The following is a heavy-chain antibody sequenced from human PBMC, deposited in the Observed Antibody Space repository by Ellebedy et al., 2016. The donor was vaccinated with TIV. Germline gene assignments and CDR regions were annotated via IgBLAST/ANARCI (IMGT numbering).Heavy chain of an antibody. V-gene: IGHV4-59*01. J-gene: IGHJ4*02. D-gene: IGHD2-8*01. CDR3: ARYYCTNGVCYHFDY. CDR2: IYYSGST. Sequence: SETLSLTCTVSGGSISSYYWSWIRQPPGKGLEWIGYIYYSGSTTYNPSLNSRATMSVDTSKNQFSLKLSSVTAADTAVYYCARYYCTNGVCYHFDYWGRGTLVTVSS. CDR1: GGSISSYY.